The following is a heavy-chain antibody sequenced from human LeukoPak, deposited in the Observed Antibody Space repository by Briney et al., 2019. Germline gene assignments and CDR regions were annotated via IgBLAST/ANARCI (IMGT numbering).Heavy chain of an antibody. CDR2: TYYRSKWYN. Sequence: SQTLSLTCAISGDSVSSNSAAWNWIRQSPSRGLEWLRRTYYRSKWYNDYAVSVKSRITINPDTFKNQFSLQLNSVTPEDTAVYYCARGYCTNGVCYNFDYWGQGTLVTVSS. V-gene: IGHV6-1*01. CDR3: ARGYCTNGVCYNFDY. D-gene: IGHD2-8*01. J-gene: IGHJ4*02. CDR1: GDSVSSNSAA.